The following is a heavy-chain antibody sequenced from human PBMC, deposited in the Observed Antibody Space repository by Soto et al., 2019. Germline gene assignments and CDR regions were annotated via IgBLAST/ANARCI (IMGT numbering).Heavy chain of an antibody. Sequence: EVQLVESGGGLVQPGGSLRLSCAASGFTFSSYSMNWVRQAPGEGLEWISYINSRSSTVYYADSVKGRFSIYRDNAKSSLFLQMNSLRADDTAVYYCARDFGVPPFAPWGQGTLVTVSS. CDR1: GFTFSSYS. J-gene: IGHJ5*02. CDR2: INSRSSTV. CDR3: ARDFGVPPFAP. V-gene: IGHV3-48*01. D-gene: IGHD3-3*01.